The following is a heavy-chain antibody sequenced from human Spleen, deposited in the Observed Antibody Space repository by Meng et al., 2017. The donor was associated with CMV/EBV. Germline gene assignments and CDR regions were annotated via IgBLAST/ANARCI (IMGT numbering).Heavy chain of an antibody. V-gene: IGHV3-30*02. CDR1: GFTFSSYG. D-gene: IGHD2-2*01. Sequence: GESLKISCAASGFTFSSYGMHWVRQAPGKGLEWVAFIRYDGSNKYYADSVKGRFTISRDNSKNTLYLQMNSLRAEDTAVYYCAKNSLFCSSTSCSGYYYYSMDVWGQGTTVTVSS. CDR2: IRYDGSNK. CDR3: AKNSLFCSSTSCSGYYYYSMDV. J-gene: IGHJ6*02.